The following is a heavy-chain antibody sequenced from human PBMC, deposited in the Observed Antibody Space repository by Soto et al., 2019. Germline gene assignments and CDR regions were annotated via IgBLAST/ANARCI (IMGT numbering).Heavy chain of an antibody. CDR2: INHSGST. CDR1: GGSFSGYY. V-gene: IGHV4-34*01. J-gene: IGHJ4*02. CDR3: ASSPGFSSPLDY. D-gene: IGHD5-18*01. Sequence: SETLSLTCAVYGGSFSGYYWSWIRQPPGKGLEWIGEINHSGSTNYNPSLKSRVTISVDTSKNQFSLKLSSVTAADTAVYYCASSPGFSSPLDYWGQGTLVTVSS.